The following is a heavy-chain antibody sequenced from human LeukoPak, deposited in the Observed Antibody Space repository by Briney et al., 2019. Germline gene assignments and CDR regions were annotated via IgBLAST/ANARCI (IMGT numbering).Heavy chain of an antibody. Sequence: PSETLSLTCTVSGGSISSYYWSWIRQPARKGLEWIGHIYTSGNTNYNPSLKSRVTMSVDTSKNQFSLKLSSVTAADTAVYYCAREGPPDNTPMVADSFDFWGQGTLVTVSS. CDR1: GGSISSYY. J-gene: IGHJ4*02. CDR2: IYTSGNT. CDR3: AREGPPDNTPMVADSFDF. D-gene: IGHD5-18*01. V-gene: IGHV4-4*07.